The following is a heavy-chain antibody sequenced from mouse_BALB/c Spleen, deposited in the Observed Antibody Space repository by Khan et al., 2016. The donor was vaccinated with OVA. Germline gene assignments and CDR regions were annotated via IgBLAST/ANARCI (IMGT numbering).Heavy chain of an antibody. CDR3: SRVYGGEFDY. CDR1: GYSITTDYA. J-gene: IGHJ2*01. V-gene: IGHV3-2*02. D-gene: IGHD1-1*01. CDR2: ISYSGNT. Sequence: VQLKQSGPGLVKPSQSLSLTCTVTGYSITTDYAWNWIRQFPGNKLEWMGFISYSGNTKYNPSLKSRISITRDTSKNQFFLQLKSVTTEDTARDYYSRVYGGEFDYWGQGTTLTVSS.